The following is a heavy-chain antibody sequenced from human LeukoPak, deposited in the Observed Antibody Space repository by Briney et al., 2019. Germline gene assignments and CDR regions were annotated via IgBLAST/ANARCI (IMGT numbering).Heavy chain of an antibody. Sequence: ASVKVSCKASGYTFTSYDINWVRQATGQGLEWMGWMNPNSGNTGYAQKFQGRVTMTRNTSISTAYMELSSLRSEDTAVYYCARGLYDFWSGYYWGDYYYYYMDVWAKGPRSPSP. D-gene: IGHD3-3*01. CDR3: ARGLYDFWSGYYWGDYYYYYMDV. V-gene: IGHV1-8*01. CDR1: GYTFTSYD. J-gene: IGHJ6*03. CDR2: MNPNSGNT.